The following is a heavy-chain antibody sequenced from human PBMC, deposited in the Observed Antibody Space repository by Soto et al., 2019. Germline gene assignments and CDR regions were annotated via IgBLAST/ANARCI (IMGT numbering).Heavy chain of an antibody. D-gene: IGHD2-21*02. Sequence: GGSLRLSCAASGFTFSSYPITWVRQAPGKGLEWVSAISGSGGSTYYADSVKGQFTISRDNSKSTLFLQMSSLRAGDTAVYYCAKEFGPMTVVTERFDCWGQGTLVTVSS. CDR1: GFTFSSYP. V-gene: IGHV3-23*01. CDR2: ISGSGGST. CDR3: AKEFGPMTVVTERFDC. J-gene: IGHJ4*02.